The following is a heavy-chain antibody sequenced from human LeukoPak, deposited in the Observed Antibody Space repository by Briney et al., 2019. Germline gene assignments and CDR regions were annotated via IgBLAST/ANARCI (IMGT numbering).Heavy chain of an antibody. Sequence: PGGSLRLSCAASGFTFSSYEMNWVRQAPGKGLEWVPYISSSGSTIYYADSVKGRFTISRDNAKNSLYLQMNSLRAEDTAVYYCARDPRSYLNPRYYFDYWGQGTLVTVSS. CDR1: GFTFSSYE. D-gene: IGHD1-26*01. CDR3: ARDPRSYLNPRYYFDY. V-gene: IGHV3-48*03. CDR2: ISSSGSTI. J-gene: IGHJ4*02.